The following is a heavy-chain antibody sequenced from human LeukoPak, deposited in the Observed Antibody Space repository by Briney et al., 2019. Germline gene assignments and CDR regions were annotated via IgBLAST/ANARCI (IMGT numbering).Heavy chain of an antibody. CDR2: ISSSSSYI. J-gene: IGHJ4*02. D-gene: IGHD3-22*01. Sequence: GGSLRLSCAASGFTLSTYGMNWVRQAPGKGLEWVSSISSSSSYIYYADSVKGRFTISRDNAKNSLYLRMNSLRAEDTAVYYCARVSYYYDSSGCDYWGQGTLVTVSS. CDR1: GFTLSTYG. V-gene: IGHV3-21*01. CDR3: ARVSYYYDSSGCDY.